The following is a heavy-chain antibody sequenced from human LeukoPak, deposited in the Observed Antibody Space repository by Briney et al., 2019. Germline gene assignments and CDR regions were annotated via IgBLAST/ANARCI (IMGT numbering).Heavy chain of an antibody. Sequence: TGGSLRLSCAASGFTFSSYWLSWVRQAPGKGLEWMANIKQDGSEKHYVDSVKGRFTISRDNAKNSLYLQMNSLRADDTAVYYCAKDRVVRGVMGRDDYWGQGTLVTVSS. J-gene: IGHJ4*02. V-gene: IGHV3-7*03. D-gene: IGHD3-10*01. CDR2: IKQDGSEK. CDR1: GFTFSSYW. CDR3: AKDRVVRGVMGRDDY.